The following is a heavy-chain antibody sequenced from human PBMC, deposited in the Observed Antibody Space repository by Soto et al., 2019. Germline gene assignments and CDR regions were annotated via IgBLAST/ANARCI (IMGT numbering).Heavy chain of an antibody. CDR1: GYDFTNYW. V-gene: IGHV5-51*01. CDR2: IYPGDSDT. J-gene: IGHJ4*02. CDR3: ARLFNPGSAAGLDY. D-gene: IGHD6-13*01. Sequence: GESLKISCKTSGYDFTNYWIGWVRQMPGKGLEWMGIIYPGDSDTRYSPSFQGQITISADKSISTAYLQWSSLKASDTAMYYCARLFNPGSAAGLDYWGQGILVTVSS.